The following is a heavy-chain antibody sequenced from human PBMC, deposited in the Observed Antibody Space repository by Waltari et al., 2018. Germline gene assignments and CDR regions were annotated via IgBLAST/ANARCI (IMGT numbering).Heavy chain of an antibody. Sequence: QVQLQESGPGLVKPSQTLSLTCTVSGGSISSGSYYWSWIRQPAGKGLAWIGRIYTSGSTNYNPSLKSGVTISVDTSKNQFSLKLSSVTAADTAVYYCAREGKRAYYYDSSGSGAFDIWGQGTMVTVSS. V-gene: IGHV4-61*02. J-gene: IGHJ3*02. CDR3: AREGKRAYYYDSSGSGAFDI. CDR2: IYTSGST. CDR1: GGSISSGSYY. D-gene: IGHD3-22*01.